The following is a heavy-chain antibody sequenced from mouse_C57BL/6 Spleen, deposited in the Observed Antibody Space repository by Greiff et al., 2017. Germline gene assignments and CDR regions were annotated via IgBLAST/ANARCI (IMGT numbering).Heavy chain of an antibody. Sequence: VQLQQSGPELVKPGASVKISCKASGYSFTGYYMNWVKQSPEKSLEWIGEINPSTGGTTYNQKFKAKATLTVDKASSTAYMQLKSLTSEDSAVYYCASSKSLFDYWGQGTTLTVSS. V-gene: IGHV1-42*01. CDR3: ASSKSLFDY. D-gene: IGHD1-3*01. CDR2: INPSTGGT. J-gene: IGHJ2*01. CDR1: GYSFTGYY.